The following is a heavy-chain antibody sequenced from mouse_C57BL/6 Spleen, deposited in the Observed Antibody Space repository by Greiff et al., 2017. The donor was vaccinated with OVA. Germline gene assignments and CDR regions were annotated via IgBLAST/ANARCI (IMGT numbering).Heavy chain of an antibody. CDR1: GYTFTSYW. CDR3: ARPEGDYDDYAMDY. Sequence: QVQLQQPGAELVRPGSSVKLSCKASGYTFTSYWMHWVKQRPIQGLEWIGNIDPSDSETHYNQKFKDKATLTVDKSSSTANMQLSSLTSEDSAVYDCARPEGDYDDYAMDYWGQGTSVTVSA. V-gene: IGHV1-52*01. J-gene: IGHJ4*01. D-gene: IGHD2-4*01. CDR2: IDPSDSET.